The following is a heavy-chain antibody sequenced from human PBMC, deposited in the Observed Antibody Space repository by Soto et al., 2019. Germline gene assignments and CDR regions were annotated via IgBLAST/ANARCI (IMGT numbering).Heavy chain of an antibody. Sequence: QVQLQESGPGLVKPSQTLSLTCSVSGASISSGGYYWNWIRQHPGKGLEWIGYIYYSGTTYYNPSLNSRVTISVDTSKTQFSLTLSSVTAADTAVYYCAASCVCCGGFNYYGMDVWGQGTTVTVSS. CDR1: GASISSGGYY. D-gene: IGHD2-21*01. V-gene: IGHV4-31*03. CDR3: AASCVCCGGFNYYGMDV. CDR2: IYYSGTT. J-gene: IGHJ6*02.